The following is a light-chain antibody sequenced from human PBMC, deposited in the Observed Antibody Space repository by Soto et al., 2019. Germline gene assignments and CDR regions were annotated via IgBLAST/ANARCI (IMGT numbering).Light chain of an antibody. CDR1: SGSIANNY. CDR2: ENN. V-gene: IGLV6-57*04. Sequence: NFMLTQPHSVSESPGTTVTISCTRSSGSIANNYVQWYQQRPGSAPTTVIYENNQRPSGGPGSFSGSTDGSSNSASLTISGLQTEDEADYYCQSYDSDFVIFGGGTKLTVL. CDR3: QSYDSDFVI. J-gene: IGLJ2*01.